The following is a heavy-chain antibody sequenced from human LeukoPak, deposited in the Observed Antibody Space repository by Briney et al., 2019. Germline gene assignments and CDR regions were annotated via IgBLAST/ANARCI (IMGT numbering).Heavy chain of an antibody. CDR3: AKNMVDIVGTQYGTDV. D-gene: IGHD5-12*01. V-gene: IGHV3-43*02. CDR1: GFTFDDYA. CDR2: ISGDCGRT. Sequence: GGALSLSCAASGFTFDDYAMHWVRQALGKGLEWVYLISGDCGRTYHADTVKGRFTISRDNSKNSLYLQMNSLRTEETALYYCAKNMVDIVGTQYGTDVWGQGTTVTV. J-gene: IGHJ6*02.